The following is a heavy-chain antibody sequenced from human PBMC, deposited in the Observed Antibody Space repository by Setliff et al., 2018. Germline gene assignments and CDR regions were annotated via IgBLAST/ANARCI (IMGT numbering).Heavy chain of an antibody. V-gene: IGHV1-18*01. CDR1: DYLLTSYG. D-gene: IGHD6-13*01. J-gene: IGHJ4*02. CDR2: ISPYNGHT. Sequence: ASVKVSCKTSDYLLTSYGLTWVRQAPGQGLDWMGWISPYNGHTNYAQKFQGRVTMTSDTSTRTVYMEVNSVRSDDTAIYYCARGGMAAAGRKGVFEYWGQGTQVTVSS. CDR3: ARGGMAAAGRKGVFEY.